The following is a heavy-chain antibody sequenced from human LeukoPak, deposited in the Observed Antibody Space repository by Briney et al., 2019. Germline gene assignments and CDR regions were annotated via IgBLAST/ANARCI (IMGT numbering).Heavy chain of an antibody. Sequence: GGSLRLSCAASGLIVSSNYMSWVRQAPGKGLEWVSILYGDGSTYYADSMKGRFTISRDNSKNTLYLQMNSLRVEDTAVYYCVRVIVATNTFDAFDIWGQGTMVTVSS. CDR2: LYGDGST. V-gene: IGHV3-53*01. J-gene: IGHJ3*02. CDR1: GLIVSSNY. CDR3: VRVIVATNTFDAFDI. D-gene: IGHD5-12*01.